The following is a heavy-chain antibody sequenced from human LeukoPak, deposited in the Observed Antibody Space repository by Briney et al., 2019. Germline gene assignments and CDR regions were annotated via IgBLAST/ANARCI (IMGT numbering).Heavy chain of an antibody. CDR2: INSDGSRT. CDR3: AREVGDYYDSSGSFGY. J-gene: IGHJ4*02. V-gene: IGHV3-74*01. D-gene: IGHD3-22*01. CDR1: GFTFSSHW. Sequence: GGSLRLSCAASGFTFSSHWMHWVRQGPGKGLVWVSRINSDGSRTIYADSVKGRFTISRDSAKNTLYLQMNSLRAEDTAVYYCAREVGDYYDSSGSFGYWGLGTLVTVSS.